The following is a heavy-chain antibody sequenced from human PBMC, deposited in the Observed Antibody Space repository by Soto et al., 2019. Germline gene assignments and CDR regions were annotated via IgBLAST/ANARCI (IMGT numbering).Heavy chain of an antibody. CDR3: ARGLYDFWSGHPKRLDY. CDR2: IRSKLNSDAT. J-gene: IGHJ4*02. D-gene: IGHD3-3*01. V-gene: IGHV3-73*02. Sequence: EVQLVESGGGLGQPGGSLKLSCAASGFTFSGSAIHWVGQASGIGLEWVGRIRSKLNSDATAYAVSVKGRSTISRDDSRNTAYLQMNSLKSEDTAVYYCARGLYDFWSGHPKRLDYWGQGTVVTASS. CDR1: GFTFSGSA.